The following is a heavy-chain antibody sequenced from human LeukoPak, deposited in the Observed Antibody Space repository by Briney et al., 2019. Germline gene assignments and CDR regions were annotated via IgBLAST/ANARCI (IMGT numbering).Heavy chain of an antibody. CDR1: GFTFSSYA. D-gene: IGHD3-22*01. J-gene: IGHJ2*01. CDR2: ISGSGGST. CDR3: AKTSYYNSSSRGFDL. V-gene: IGHV3-23*01. Sequence: GGSLILSCAASGFTFSSYAMSWVRQAPGKGLEWVSVISGSGGSTNYADSVKGRFTISRDNSKNTLYLQMNSLRAEDTAVYYCAKTSYYNSSSRGFDLWGRGTLVTVSS.